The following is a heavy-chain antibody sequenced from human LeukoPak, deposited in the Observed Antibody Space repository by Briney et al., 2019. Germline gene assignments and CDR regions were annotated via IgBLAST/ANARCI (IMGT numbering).Heavy chain of an antibody. CDR1: GFAVSSNY. Sequence: GGSLRLSCAASGFAVSSNYMSWVRQAPGKGLEWVSVIYSGGSTYYADSVKGRFTISRDNSKNTLYLQMNSLRAEDTAVYYCARGPTTYGSHDYWGQGTLVTVSS. V-gene: IGHV3-53*01. J-gene: IGHJ4*02. CDR3: ARGPTTYGSHDY. D-gene: IGHD3-10*01. CDR2: IYSGGST.